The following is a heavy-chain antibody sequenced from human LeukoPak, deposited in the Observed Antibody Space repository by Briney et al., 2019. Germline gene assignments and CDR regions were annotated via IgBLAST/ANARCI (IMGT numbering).Heavy chain of an antibody. J-gene: IGHJ6*03. D-gene: IGHD5-12*01. CDR1: GFIFSSYG. CDR2: ISYDGSNK. V-gene: IGHV3-30*03. Sequence: GGSLRLSCAASGFIFSSYGMHWVRQAPGKGLEWVAVISYDGSNKYYADSVKGRFTISRDNSKNTLYLQMNSLKTEDTAVYYCTRVGGNIVATSAYYYMDVWGKGTTVTVSS. CDR3: TRVGGNIVATSAYYYMDV.